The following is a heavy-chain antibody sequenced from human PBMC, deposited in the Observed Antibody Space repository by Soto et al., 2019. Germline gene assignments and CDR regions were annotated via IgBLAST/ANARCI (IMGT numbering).Heavy chain of an antibody. CDR1: GFTVSSNY. V-gene: IGHV3-53*01. CDR3: ARLPAGSYSSDWYYFDY. Sequence: GGSLRLSCAASGFTVSSNYMSWVRQAPGKGPEWVSVIYSGGDTYYADSVEGRFTISRDNSKNTLYLQMNSLTAEDTAVYYCARLPAGSYSSDWYYFDYWGQGTLVTVSS. CDR2: IYSGGDT. J-gene: IGHJ4*02. D-gene: IGHD6-19*01.